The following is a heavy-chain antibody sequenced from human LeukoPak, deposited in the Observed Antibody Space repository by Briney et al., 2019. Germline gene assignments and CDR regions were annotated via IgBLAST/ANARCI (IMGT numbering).Heavy chain of an antibody. CDR2: ISGSGGST. D-gene: IGHD6-19*01. J-gene: IGHJ6*02. CDR3: ANSQGSSGWYNYYHGMDV. CDR1: GFTFSSYA. V-gene: IGHV3-23*01. Sequence: GGSLRLSCAASGFTFSSYAMSWVRQAPGKGLEWVSAISGSGGSTYYADSVKGRFTISRDNSKNTLYLQMNSLRAEDTAVYYCANSQGSSGWYNYYHGMDVWGQGTTVTVSS.